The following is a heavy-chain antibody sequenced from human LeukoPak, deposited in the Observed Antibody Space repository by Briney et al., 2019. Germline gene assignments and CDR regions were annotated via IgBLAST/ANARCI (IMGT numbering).Heavy chain of an antibody. J-gene: IGHJ4*02. CDR2: ISSTGGTT. CDR1: GFTVSSNY. V-gene: IGHV3-53*01. Sequence: QAGGSLRLSCAASGFTVSSNYMSWVRQAPGKGLEWVSSISSTGGTTYYADSVKGRFTISRDNSKNTLYLQMNSLRAEDTAVYYCARRDSGSRGFDSWGQGTLVTVSS. CDR3: ARRDSGSRGFDS. D-gene: IGHD3-10*01.